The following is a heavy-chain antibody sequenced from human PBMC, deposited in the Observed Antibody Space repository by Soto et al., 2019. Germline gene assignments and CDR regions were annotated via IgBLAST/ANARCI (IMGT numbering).Heavy chain of an antibody. Sequence: SETLSLTCTVSGGSITSSSYYWVLIRQPPGKGLEWIATMYYTGSTYYNPSLKSRVTISMDTSKNQFSLRLNSVTAADTAVYYCARMESGSFGYWGQGTLVTVSS. D-gene: IGHD1-26*01. V-gene: IGHV4-39*01. J-gene: IGHJ4*02. CDR1: GGSITSSSYY. CDR2: MYYTGST. CDR3: ARMESGSFGY.